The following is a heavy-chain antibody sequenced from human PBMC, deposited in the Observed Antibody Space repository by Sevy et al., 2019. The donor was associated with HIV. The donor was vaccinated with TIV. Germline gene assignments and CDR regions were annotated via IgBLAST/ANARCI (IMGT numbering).Heavy chain of an antibody. J-gene: IGHJ6*02. D-gene: IGHD2-2*02. Sequence: GGSLRLSCAASGFTFSSYSMNWVRQAPGKGLEWVSSISSSSSYIYYADSVKGRFTISRDNAKNSLYLQMNSLRAEDSAVYYCAGAKGYCSSTSCYTPRNDYYYYGMDVWCQGTTVTVSS. V-gene: IGHV3-21*04. CDR1: GFTFSSYS. CDR3: AGAKGYCSSTSCYTPRNDYYYYGMDV. CDR2: ISSSSSYI.